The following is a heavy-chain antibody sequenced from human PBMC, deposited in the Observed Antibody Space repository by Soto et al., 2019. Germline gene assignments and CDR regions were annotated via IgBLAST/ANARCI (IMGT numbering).Heavy chain of an antibody. CDR3: ARVWHQGELDY. V-gene: IGHV3-66*01. CDR2: IYSGGST. Sequence: GGSLRLSCAASGFTVSSNYMSGVRQAPGKGLEWVSVIYSGGSTYYADSVKGRFTISRDNSKNTLYLQMNSLRAEDTAVYYCARVWHQGELDYWGQGPLVTVSS. CDR1: GFTVSSNY. D-gene: IGHD3-16*01. J-gene: IGHJ4*02.